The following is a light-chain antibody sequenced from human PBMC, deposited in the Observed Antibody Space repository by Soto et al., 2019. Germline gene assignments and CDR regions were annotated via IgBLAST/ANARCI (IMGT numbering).Light chain of an antibody. V-gene: IGLV1-47*02. Sequence: QSVLTQAPSASGTPGHRVTILCSGSKSNIGSNEVYWYQHLPGTAPKFLIYADSLRPSGVPDRFSASKSGTSASLTIDGLRSEDEAEYYCAVWDDSVFGKIFGGGTKLTVL. CDR2: ADS. J-gene: IGLJ2*01. CDR1: KSNIGSNE. CDR3: AVWDDSVFGKI.